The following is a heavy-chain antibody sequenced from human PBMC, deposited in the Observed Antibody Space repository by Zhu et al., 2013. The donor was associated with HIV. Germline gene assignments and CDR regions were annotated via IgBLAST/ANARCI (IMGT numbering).Heavy chain of an antibody. V-gene: IGHV1-69*06. Sequence: QVQLVQSGAEVKKPGSSVKVSCKASGGTFSSYAISWVRQAPGQGLEWMGGIIPIFGTANYAQKFQGRVTITADKSTSTAYMELSSLRSEDTAVYYCARDRIAAAGTHYYYGMDVWGQGTTVTVSS. CDR3: ARDRIAAAGTHYYYGMDV. J-gene: IGHJ6*02. CDR2: IIPIFGTA. CDR1: GGTFSSYA. D-gene: IGHD6-13*01.